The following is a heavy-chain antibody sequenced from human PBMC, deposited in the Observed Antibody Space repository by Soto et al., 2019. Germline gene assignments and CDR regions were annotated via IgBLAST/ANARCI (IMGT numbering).Heavy chain of an antibody. Sequence: SESLSLTCSVSGDSISNLDYFWAWIRQPPGQALEYIGYIYKSATTYYNPSFESRVAISVDTSKSQFSLNVTSVTAADTAVYFCARGRYCLTGRCFPNWFDSWGQGALVTVSS. V-gene: IGHV4-30-4*01. J-gene: IGHJ5*01. D-gene: IGHD7-27*01. CDR3: ARGRYCLTGRCFPNWFDS. CDR2: IYKSATT. CDR1: GDSISNLDYF.